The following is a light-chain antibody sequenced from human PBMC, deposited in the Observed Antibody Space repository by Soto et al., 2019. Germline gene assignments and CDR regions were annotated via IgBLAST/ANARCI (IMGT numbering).Light chain of an antibody. CDR3: LHLYSFPRT. V-gene: IGKV1-12*01. Sequence: MAESASGVDPCVRRRINNNCLATQDIGGRFASFQQQPRKDPQYLIQAESILQSGVPSRFSGSGWGTQFMLHISSLQPAEFASYFCLHLYSFPRTFGLGTKVDIK. CDR2: AES. CDR1: QDIGGR. J-gene: IGKJ1*01.